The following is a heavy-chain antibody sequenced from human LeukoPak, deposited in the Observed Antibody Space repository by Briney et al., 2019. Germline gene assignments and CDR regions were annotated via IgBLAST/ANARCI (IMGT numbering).Heavy chain of an antibody. CDR3: TTDWREYRMDV. J-gene: IGHJ6*02. CDR2: SKSKRDGGTT. CDR1: GFSFSDVW. D-gene: IGHD3-10*01. V-gene: IGHV3-15*01. Sequence: GGSLRLSCAASGFSFSDVWMSWGRQAPGKGLEWVGRSKSKRDGGTTDYAAPVKGRFIISRDDSRNTLYLQMNSLKSDDTGVYYCTTDWREYRMDVWGQGTMVIVSS.